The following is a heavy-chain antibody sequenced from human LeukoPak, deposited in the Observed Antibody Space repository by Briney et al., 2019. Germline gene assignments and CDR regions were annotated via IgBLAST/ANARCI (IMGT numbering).Heavy chain of an antibody. J-gene: IGHJ6*03. CDR3: ASVRPTYYYDSSGLDYYYYYMDV. D-gene: IGHD3-22*01. CDR2: IIPIFGTA. V-gene: IGHV1-69*05. CDR1: GGTFSSYA. Sequence: SVKVSCKASGGTFSSYAISWVRQAPGQGLEWVGGIIPIFGTANYAQKFQGRVTITTDESTSTAYMELSSLRSEDTAVYYRASVRPTYYYDSSGLDYYYYYMDVWGKGTTVTVSS.